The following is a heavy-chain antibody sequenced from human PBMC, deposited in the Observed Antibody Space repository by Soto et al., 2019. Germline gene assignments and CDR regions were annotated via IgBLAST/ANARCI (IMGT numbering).Heavy chain of an antibody. CDR2: ISGSGGST. V-gene: IGHV3-23*01. J-gene: IGHJ6*02. CDR1: GFTFSSYA. CDR3: VKDGSSVPAAIYYYYGMDV. Sequence: GGSLRLSCAASGFTFSSYAMSWVRQAPGKGLEWVSAISGSGGSTYYADSVKGRFTISRDNSKNTLYLQMNSLRAEDTAVYYCVKDGSSVPAAIYYYYGMDVWGQGTTVTVSS. D-gene: IGHD2-2*02.